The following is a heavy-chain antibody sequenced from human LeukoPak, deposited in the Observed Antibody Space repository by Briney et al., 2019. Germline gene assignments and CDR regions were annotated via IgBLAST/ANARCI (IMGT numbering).Heavy chain of an antibody. CDR2: ISSSGSTI. Sequence: GGSLRLSCAASGFTFSDYYMSWIRQAPGKGLEWVSYISSSGSTIYYADSVKGRFTISRDNAKNSLYLQMNSLRAEDTAVYYCARVGAPAYCSSTSCRYYYYGMDVWGQGTTVTVSS. CDR3: ARVGAPAYCSSTSCRYYYYGMDV. D-gene: IGHD2-2*01. CDR1: GFTFSDYY. V-gene: IGHV3-11*01. J-gene: IGHJ6*02.